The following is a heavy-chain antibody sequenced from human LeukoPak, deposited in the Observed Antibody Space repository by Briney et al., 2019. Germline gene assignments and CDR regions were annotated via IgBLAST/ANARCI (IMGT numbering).Heavy chain of an antibody. CDR3: ARDPFDLNAFDI. D-gene: IGHD3-10*01. J-gene: IGHJ3*02. Sequence: GGTLRLSCAASGFSLRSSDMNWIRQAPGKGLEWVSAISGTVGGTTYYANSVKGRFTISRDNSKNTLHLQMTSLRAEDTAVYYCARDPFDLNAFDIWGQGTMVIVS. CDR1: GFSLRSSD. CDR2: ISGTVGGTT. V-gene: IGHV3-23*01.